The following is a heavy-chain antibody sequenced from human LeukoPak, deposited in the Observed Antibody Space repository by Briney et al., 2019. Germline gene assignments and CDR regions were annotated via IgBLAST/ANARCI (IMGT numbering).Heavy chain of an antibody. V-gene: IGHV3-23*01. CDR2: IGGSSGGT. CDR1: GFSFSDYA. Sequence: PGGSLRLSCAASGFSFSDYAMTWVRQAPGKGLEWVSGIGGSSGGTYYADSVKGRFTISRANSKKTVYLQMNSLGVEDTAVYYCAKVAEMATVIAWFDPWGQGTLVTVSS. J-gene: IGHJ5*02. D-gene: IGHD5-24*01. CDR3: AKVAEMATVIAWFDP.